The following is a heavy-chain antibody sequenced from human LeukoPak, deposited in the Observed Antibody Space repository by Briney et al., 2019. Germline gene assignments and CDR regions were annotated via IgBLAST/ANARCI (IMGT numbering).Heavy chain of an antibody. CDR1: GYTFTSYG. CDR2: ISAYNGNT. V-gene: IGHV1-18*01. CDR3: ARGYYDFWSGYHHFDY. Sequence: ASVKVSCTASGYTFTSYGISWVRQAPVQGLECMGWISAYNGNTNYAQKLQGRVTMTTDTSTSTAYMEQRSLRSDDTAVYYCARGYYDFWSGYHHFDYWGQGTLVTVSS. J-gene: IGHJ4*02. D-gene: IGHD3-3*01.